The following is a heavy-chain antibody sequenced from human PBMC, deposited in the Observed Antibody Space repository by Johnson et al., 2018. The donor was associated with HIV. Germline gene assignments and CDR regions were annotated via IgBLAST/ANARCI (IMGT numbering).Heavy chain of an antibody. CDR2: ISGSGGST. J-gene: IGHJ3*02. CDR1: GFTFSSYA. V-gene: IGHV3-23*04. Sequence: MLLVESGGGLVQPGGSLRLSCAASGFTFSSYAMSWVRQAPGKGLEWVSAISGSGGSTYYADSVKGRFTISRDNSKNTLYLQMNSLRAEDTALYYCTTPGGTRGVFAFDIWGQGTVVTVSS. D-gene: IGHD4-23*01. CDR3: TTPGGTRGVFAFDI.